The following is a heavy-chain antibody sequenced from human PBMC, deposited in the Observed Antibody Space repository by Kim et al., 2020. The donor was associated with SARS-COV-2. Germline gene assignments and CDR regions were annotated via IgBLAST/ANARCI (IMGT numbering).Heavy chain of an antibody. D-gene: IGHD3-10*01. CDR3: ARLNYYGSGRIDY. Sequence: YSPPFQGRVTISADKSISTAYLQWGSLKASDTAMYYCARLNYYGSGRIDYWGQGTLVTVSS. J-gene: IGHJ4*02. V-gene: IGHV5-51*01.